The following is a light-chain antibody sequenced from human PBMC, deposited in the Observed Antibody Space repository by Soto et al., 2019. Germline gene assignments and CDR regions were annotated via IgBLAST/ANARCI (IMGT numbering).Light chain of an antibody. CDR2: GTS. Sequence: DIQMTQSPSTLSASVGDRVTITCRASQSISSYLNWYQQKPGKAPKLLIYGTSNLQSGVPSRFSGSGSGTDFTLTINNLQPEDFATYYCQQSHTFPITFGQGTRLEIK. V-gene: IGKV1-39*01. J-gene: IGKJ5*01. CDR1: QSISSY. CDR3: QQSHTFPIT.